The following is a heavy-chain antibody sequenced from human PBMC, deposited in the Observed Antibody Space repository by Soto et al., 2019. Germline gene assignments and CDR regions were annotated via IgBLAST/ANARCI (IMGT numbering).Heavy chain of an antibody. CDR2: IYHTGST. CDR3: ARVFGYSYGYSDY. CDR1: GYSISSGYY. D-gene: IGHD5-18*01. Sequence: ETLSLTCAVSGYSISSGYYWGWIRQPPGKGLEWIGSIYHTGSTYYNPSLKSRVTISVDTSKNQFSLKLISVTAADTAVYYCARVFGYSYGYSDYWGQGTLVTVSS. V-gene: IGHV4-38-2*01. J-gene: IGHJ4*02.